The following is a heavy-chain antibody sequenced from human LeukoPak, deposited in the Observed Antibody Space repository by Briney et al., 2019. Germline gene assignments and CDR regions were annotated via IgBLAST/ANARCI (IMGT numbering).Heavy chain of an antibody. CDR2: IYYSGST. CDR1: GGSISSYY. J-gene: IGHJ4*02. Sequence: PSETLSLTCTVSGGSISSYYWSWIRQPPGKGLEWIGYIYYSGSTNYNPSLKSRVTISVDTSKNQFSLKLSSVTAADTAVYYCASAYSSSWYEFDYWGQGTLVTVSS. V-gene: IGHV4-59*01. CDR3: ASAYSSSWYEFDY. D-gene: IGHD6-13*01.